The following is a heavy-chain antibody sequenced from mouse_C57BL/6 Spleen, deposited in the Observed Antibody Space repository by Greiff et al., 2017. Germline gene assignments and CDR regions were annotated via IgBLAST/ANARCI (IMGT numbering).Heavy chain of an antibody. V-gene: IGHV1-53*01. D-gene: IGHD2-4*01. CDR2: INPGKGGP. CDR3: AREDYYDYDGGYAMDY. CDR1: GSPFTGYW. Sequence: QVQLQQPGTELVKPGPSVKWSCKPSGSPFTGYWRHWLKQRPGQGLDGIGNINPGKGGPTSIEKFKSKATLTVDKPPSTAYMQLSSLTSEDSAVYYCAREDYYDYDGGYAMDYWGQGTSVTVSS. J-gene: IGHJ4*01.